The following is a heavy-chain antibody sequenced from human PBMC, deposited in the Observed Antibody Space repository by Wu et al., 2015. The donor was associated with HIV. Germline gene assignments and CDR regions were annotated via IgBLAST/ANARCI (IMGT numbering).Heavy chain of an antibody. J-gene: IGHJ4*02. CDR2: INPNSGGT. D-gene: IGHD1-26*01. CDR1: GYNFSGYY. V-gene: IGHV1-2*02. CDR3: ARPRFSGNYHLDY. Sequence: QVQLVQSGAEVKKPGASVKASCKASGYNFSGYYMHWLRQAPGQGLEWMGWINPNSGGTNYAQTFQGRVTLTRDTSISTAYMELSSLRSDDTAVYFCARPRFSGNYHLDYWGQGTLVTVSS.